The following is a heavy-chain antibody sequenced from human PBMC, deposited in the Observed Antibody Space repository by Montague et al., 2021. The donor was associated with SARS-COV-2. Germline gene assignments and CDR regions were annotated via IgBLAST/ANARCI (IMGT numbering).Heavy chain of an antibody. V-gene: IGHV3-23*01. J-gene: IGHJ4*03. CDR1: GFTFSSYA. D-gene: IGHD3-22*01. CDR3: AKFDPFSGRGYLNYFDY. CDR2: ISGSGGST. Sequence: SLRLSCAASGFTFSSYAMSWVRQAPGKGLQRVSAISGSGGSTYYADSVKGRFTISRDNSKNTLYLQMNSLRAEDTAVYYCAKFDPFSGRGYLNYFDYWGQGTLVTVSS.